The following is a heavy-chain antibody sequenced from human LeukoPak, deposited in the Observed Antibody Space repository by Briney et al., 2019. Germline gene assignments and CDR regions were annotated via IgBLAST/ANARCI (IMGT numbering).Heavy chain of an antibody. D-gene: IGHD7-27*01. Sequence: GESLKISCAGSGYSFTNYWIGSVRQMPGKGLEWMGIMYPGDSEATYSPSFQGQVTISADKSISTAYLQWSSLKATDTAMYYCARRANWGYYFDYWGQGTLVTVSS. V-gene: IGHV5-51*01. J-gene: IGHJ4*02. CDR3: ARRANWGYYFDY. CDR1: GYSFTNYW. CDR2: MYPGDSEA.